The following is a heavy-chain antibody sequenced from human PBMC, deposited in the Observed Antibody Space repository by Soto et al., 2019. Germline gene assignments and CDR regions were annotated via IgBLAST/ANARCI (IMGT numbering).Heavy chain of an antibody. CDR3: AIGYYYGSGSYSNFDY. Sequence: GESLKISCKGSGYSFTSYWIGWVRQMPGKGLEWMGIIYPGDSDTRYSPSFQGQVTISADKSISTAYLQWSSLKASDTAMYYCAIGYYYGSGSYSNFDYWGQGTLVTVSS. J-gene: IGHJ4*02. V-gene: IGHV5-51*01. CDR1: GYSFTSYW. CDR2: IYPGDSDT. D-gene: IGHD3-10*01.